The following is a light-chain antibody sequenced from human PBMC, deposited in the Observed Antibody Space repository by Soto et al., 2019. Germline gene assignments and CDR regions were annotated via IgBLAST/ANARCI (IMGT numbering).Light chain of an antibody. CDR2: GAS. CDR1: QSVSSSY. J-gene: IGKJ4*01. V-gene: IGKV3-20*01. Sequence: EIVLTQSPGTLSLSPGERANLSCRASQSVSSSYLAWYQQKPGQAPRLLIYGASSMATGIPVRFSGSGSRTDLTLTISKMEADDFAVSYCQHYGPSPLSFGGGTKVEIK. CDR3: QHYGPSPLS.